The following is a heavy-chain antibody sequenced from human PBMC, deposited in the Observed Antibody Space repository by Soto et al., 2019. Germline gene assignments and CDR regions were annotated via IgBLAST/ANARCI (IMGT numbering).Heavy chain of an antibody. CDR3: ARHGYSYGGGYFDY. V-gene: IGHV3-66*04. J-gene: IGHJ4*02. Sequence: EVQLVESGGGLVQPGGSLRLSCAASGFIVSSNYMSWVRQAPEKGLEWVSVIYSGGSAYYADSVKGRFTISRDNSKNTLYLQMNSLRAEDTAVYYCARHGYSYGGGYFDYWGQGTLVTVSS. CDR2: IYSGGSA. D-gene: IGHD5-18*01. CDR1: GFIVSSNY.